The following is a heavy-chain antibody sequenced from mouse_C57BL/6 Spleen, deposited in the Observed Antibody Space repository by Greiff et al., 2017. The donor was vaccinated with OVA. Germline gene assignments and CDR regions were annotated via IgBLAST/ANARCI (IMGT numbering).Heavy chain of an antibody. V-gene: IGHV5-17*01. CDR2: ISSGSSTI. Sequence: EVQLVESGGGLVKPGGSLKLSCAASGFTFSDYGMHWVRQAPEKGLEWVAYISSGSSTIYYADTVKGRFTISRDNAKNTLFLQMTSLRSEDTAMYYCASGYGNYVPYWGQGTLVTVSA. D-gene: IGHD2-10*02. CDR1: GFTFSDYG. CDR3: ASGYGNYVPY. J-gene: IGHJ3*01.